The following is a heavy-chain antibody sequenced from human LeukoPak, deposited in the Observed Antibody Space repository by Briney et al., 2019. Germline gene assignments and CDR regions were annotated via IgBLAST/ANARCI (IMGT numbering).Heavy chain of an antibody. CDR2: ISGSGGST. V-gene: IGHV3-23*01. CDR3: AKGGDGDSSGYPPAEVDY. CDR1: GFTFSSYA. D-gene: IGHD3-22*01. J-gene: IGHJ4*02. Sequence: GGSLRLSCAASGFTFSSYAMSWVRQAPGKGLEWVSAISGSGGSTYYADSVKGRFTISRDNSKNTLYLQMNSLRAEDTAVYYCAKGGDGDSSGYPPAEVDYWGQGTLVTVSS.